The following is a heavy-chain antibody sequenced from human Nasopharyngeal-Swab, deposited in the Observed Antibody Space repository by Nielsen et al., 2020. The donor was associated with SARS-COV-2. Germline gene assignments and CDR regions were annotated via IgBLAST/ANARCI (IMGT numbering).Heavy chain of an antibody. CDR2: IDAGGGNT. CDR1: GFPFSTSV. V-gene: IGHV3-23*01. CDR3: VKDLAYDEVS. Sequence: GGSLRLSCAASGFPFSTSVMTWVRQAPGKGLEWVSTIDAGGGNTWYADSVKGRFTISRDNSKSTLYLQMNSLRADDTALYCCVKDLAYDEVSWGQGTLVTVSS. J-gene: IGHJ5*02. D-gene: IGHD5-12*01.